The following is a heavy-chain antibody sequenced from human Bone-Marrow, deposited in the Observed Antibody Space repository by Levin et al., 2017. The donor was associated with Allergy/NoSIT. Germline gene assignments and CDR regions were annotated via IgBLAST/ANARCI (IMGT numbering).Heavy chain of an antibody. CDR1: GYSFTNYW. Sequence: GESLKISCQGSGYSFTNYWINWVRQMPGKGLEWMGRIDPSDSYTNYSPSFQGHVTISADKSITTAYLQWSSLKASDTAMYYCARREVTSGLDYWGQGTLVTVSS. CDR2: IDPSDSYT. J-gene: IGHJ4*02. D-gene: IGHD4-11*01. V-gene: IGHV5-10-1*01. CDR3: ARREVTSGLDY.